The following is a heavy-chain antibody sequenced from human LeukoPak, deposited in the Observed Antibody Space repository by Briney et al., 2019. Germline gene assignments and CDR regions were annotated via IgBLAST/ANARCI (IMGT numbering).Heavy chain of an antibody. CDR3: AKRRQDIVVVVAATHYHYYMDV. Sequence: PGGSLRLSCAAFGFTFSSYAMSWVRQAPGKGLEWVSAISGSGGSTYYADSVKGRFTISRDNSKNTLYLQMNSLRAEDTAVYYCAKRRQDIVVVVAATHYHYYMDVWGKGTTVTVSS. V-gene: IGHV3-23*01. D-gene: IGHD2-15*01. CDR1: GFTFSSYA. CDR2: ISGSGGST. J-gene: IGHJ6*03.